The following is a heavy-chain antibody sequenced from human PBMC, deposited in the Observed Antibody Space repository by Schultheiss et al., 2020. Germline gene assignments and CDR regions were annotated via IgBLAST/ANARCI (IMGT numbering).Heavy chain of an antibody. J-gene: IGHJ5*02. CDR3: AKDYELLFLEWLLRGPTGFDP. V-gene: IGHV3-23*01. D-gene: IGHD3-3*01. CDR1: GFTFSSYA. Sequence: GGSLRLSCAASGFTFSSYAMSWVRQAPGKGLEWVSAISGSGGSTYYADSVKGRFTISRDNSKNTLYLQMNSLRAEDTAVYYCAKDYELLFLEWLLRGPTGFDPWGQGTLVTVSS. CDR2: ISGSGGST.